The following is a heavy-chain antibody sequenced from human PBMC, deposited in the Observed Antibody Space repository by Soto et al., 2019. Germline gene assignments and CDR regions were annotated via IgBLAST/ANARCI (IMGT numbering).Heavy chain of an antibody. CDR1: GYTFTAYG. CDR3: ASASFGATIILGPRADF. V-gene: IGHV1-3*04. Sequence: QVQLVQSGAELKKPGASVMVSCKASGYTFTAYGIHWVRQAPGQTLEWIGWINSGNGNTKYSDKMQDRVTITRDTAATTVYMEVRGLRSEDTAVYFCASASFGATIILGPRADFWGQGCLVSVPS. CDR2: INSGNGNT. D-gene: IGHD3-3*01. J-gene: IGHJ4*02.